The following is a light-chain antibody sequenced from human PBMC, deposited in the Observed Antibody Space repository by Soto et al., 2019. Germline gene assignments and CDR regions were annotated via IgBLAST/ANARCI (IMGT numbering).Light chain of an antibody. CDR3: QQYGSSPPYT. V-gene: IGKV3-20*01. CDR1: QSVSNNY. J-gene: IGKJ2*01. Sequence: EVVLTQSPGTLSLSPGERATLSCRASQSVSNNYFAWYQQKPGQAPRLLIFGSSDRATGMPGRFSGSGSGTDFTLTISRLAPEDFAVYYCQQYGSSPPYTFGQGTKLEIQ. CDR2: GSS.